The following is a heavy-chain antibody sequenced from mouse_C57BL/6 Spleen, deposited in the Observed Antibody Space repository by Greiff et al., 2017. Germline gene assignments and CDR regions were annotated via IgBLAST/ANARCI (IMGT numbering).Heavy chain of an antibody. CDR2: IDPTDSYT. J-gene: IGHJ2*02. CDR3: ARGLRRDFDY. Sequence: QVQLQQPGAELVMPGASVKLSCKASGYTFTSYWMHWVKQRPGQGLEWIGEIDPTDSYTNYNQKFKGKSTLTVDKSSSTAYMQLSRLTSEDSAVYYCARGLRRDFDYWGQGTSLTVSS. V-gene: IGHV1-69*01. CDR1: GYTFTSYW.